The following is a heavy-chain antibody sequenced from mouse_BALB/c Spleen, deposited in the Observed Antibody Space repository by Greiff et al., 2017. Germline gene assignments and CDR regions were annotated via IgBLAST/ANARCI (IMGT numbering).Heavy chain of an antibody. D-gene: IGHD2-14*01. CDR1: GYTFTSYY. Sequence: QVQLQQSGAELVKPGASVKLSCKASGYTFTSYYMYWVKQRPGQGLEWIGEINPSNGGTNFNEKFKSKATLTVDKSSSTAYMQLSSLTSEDSAVYYCTRGKAYYRYDGYYFDYWCQGTTLTVSS. CDR2: INPSNGGT. J-gene: IGHJ2*01. CDR3: TRGKAYYRYDGYYFDY. V-gene: IGHV1S81*02.